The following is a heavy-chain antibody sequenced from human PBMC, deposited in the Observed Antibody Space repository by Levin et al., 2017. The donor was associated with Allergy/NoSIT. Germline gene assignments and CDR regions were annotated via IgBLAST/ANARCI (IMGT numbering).Heavy chain of an antibody. CDR2: IVFDGNAQ. J-gene: IGHJ3*01. Sequence: GESLKISCAASGFQFSLYGMHWVRQAPGKGLEWVALIVFDGNAQYYADSVKGRFTISRDTSKNTLYLQMSSLRENDTAIYYCAKRGYCSGNTCQSHDAIDGWGQGTLVIVSS. D-gene: IGHD2-15*01. V-gene: IGHV3-30*18. CDR1: GFQFSLYG. CDR3: AKRGYCSGNTCQSHDAIDG.